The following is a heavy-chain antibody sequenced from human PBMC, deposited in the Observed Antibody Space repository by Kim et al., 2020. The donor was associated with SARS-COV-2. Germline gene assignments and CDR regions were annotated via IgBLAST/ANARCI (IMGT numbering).Heavy chain of an antibody. J-gene: IGHJ6*02. D-gene: IGHD6-13*01. V-gene: IGHV3-48*02. CDR1: GFTFSSYS. CDR3: ARDPRIAAAGYLYYYGMDV. Sequence: GGSLRLSRAASGFTFSSYSINWVRQAPGKGLEWVSYISSSSSTIYYADSVKGRFTISRDNAKNSLYLQMNSLRDEDTAVYYCARDPRIAAAGYLYYYGMDVWGQGTTVTVSS. CDR2: ISSSSSTI.